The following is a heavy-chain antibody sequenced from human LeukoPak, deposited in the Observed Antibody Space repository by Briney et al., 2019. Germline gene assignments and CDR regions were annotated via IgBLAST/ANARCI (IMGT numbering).Heavy chain of an antibody. J-gene: IGHJ6*02. CDR3: ARASGSWSYYAN. CDR2: ISSSTIYT. V-gene: IGHV3-11*05. CDR1: GFTFGDYA. Sequence: GRSLRLSCTASGFTFGDYAMSWVRQAPGKGLEWVSYISSSTIYTNYADSVKGRFTISRDNAKNSLYLQMNSLRAEDTAVYYCARASGSWSYYANWGQGTTVTASS. D-gene: IGHD3-10*01.